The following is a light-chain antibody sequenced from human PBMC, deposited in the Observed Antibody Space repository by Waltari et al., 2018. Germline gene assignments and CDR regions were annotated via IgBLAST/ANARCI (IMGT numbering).Light chain of an antibody. CDR3: QQANSFPLT. Sequence: DIQMTQSPSSVSASVGDRVTITCRASQGITSYLAWYQHKPGKAPKLLIHAASSLQSGVPSRFSGSGSGTYFTLTISSLQPEDFGIYYCQQANSFPLTFGGGTKVEIK. CDR1: QGITSY. J-gene: IGKJ4*01. CDR2: AAS. V-gene: IGKV1-12*01.